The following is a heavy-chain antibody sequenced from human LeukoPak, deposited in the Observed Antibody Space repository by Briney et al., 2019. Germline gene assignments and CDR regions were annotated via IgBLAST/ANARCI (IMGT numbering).Heavy chain of an antibody. V-gene: IGHV4-34*01. J-gene: IGHJ4*02. CDR1: GGSFSGYY. CDR3: ARGLPDLDY. Sequence: SETLSLTCAVYGGSFSGYYWSWIRQPPEKGLEWIGEINHSGSTNYNPSLKSRVTISVDTSKNQFSLKLSSVTAADTAVYYCARGLPDLDYWGQGTLVTVSS. CDR2: INHSGST.